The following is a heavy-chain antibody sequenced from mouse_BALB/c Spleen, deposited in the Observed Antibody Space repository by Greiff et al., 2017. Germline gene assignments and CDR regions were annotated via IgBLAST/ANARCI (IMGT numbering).Heavy chain of an antibody. CDR1: GYTFTDYY. J-gene: IGHJ4*01. CDR3: ARFTTVVATRAMDD. D-gene: IGHD1-1*01. V-gene: IGHV1-77*01. CDR2: IYPGSGNT. Sequence: QVQLQQSGAELSRPGASVKLSCKASGYTFTDYYINWVKQRTGQGLEWIGEIYPGSGNTYYNAKFKGKATLTADKSSSTAYMQLSSLTSEDSAVYFCARFTTVVATRAMDDWGQGTSVTVAS.